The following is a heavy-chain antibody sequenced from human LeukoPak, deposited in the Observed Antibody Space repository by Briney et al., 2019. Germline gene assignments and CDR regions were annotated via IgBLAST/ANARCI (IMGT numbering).Heavy chain of an antibody. CDR1: GFTISSYS. Sequence: GGSLRLSCAASGFTISSYSMSWVRQAPGKGLEWVSSISSSRSYIYYAASVKGRVTISTDNAKNSLYLQMSGLRAEDTAVYYCARGPTAAGVDYWGQGTLVTVSS. CDR3: ARGPTAAGVDY. V-gene: IGHV3-21*01. D-gene: IGHD6-13*01. CDR2: ISSSRSYI. J-gene: IGHJ4*02.